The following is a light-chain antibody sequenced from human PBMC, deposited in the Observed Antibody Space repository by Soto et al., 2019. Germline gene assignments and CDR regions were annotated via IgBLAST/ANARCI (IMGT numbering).Light chain of an antibody. Sequence: ETVLTQSPGTLSLSPGETATLSCRASQSIGSNSLAWYQQKPGQPPRLLIYGASNRATDIPDRFSGSGSGTDFTLTITRLESEDFAVYDCQQYENSPITFGQGTRLEIK. CDR3: QQYENSPIT. V-gene: IGKV3-20*01. CDR2: GAS. CDR1: QSIGSNS. J-gene: IGKJ5*01.